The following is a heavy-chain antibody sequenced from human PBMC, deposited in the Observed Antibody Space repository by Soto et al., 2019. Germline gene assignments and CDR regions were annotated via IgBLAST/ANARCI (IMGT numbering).Heavy chain of an antibody. Sequence: GASVKFSCKASGYTFTGYYMHWVRQAPGQGLEWMGWINPNSGGTNYAQKFQGRVTMTRDTSISTAYMELSRLRSDDTAVYYCARDTPYGDYAPIDYWGQGTLVTVSS. CDR3: ARDTPYGDYAPIDY. J-gene: IGHJ4*02. CDR2: INPNSGGT. CDR1: GYTFTGYY. D-gene: IGHD4-17*01. V-gene: IGHV1-2*02.